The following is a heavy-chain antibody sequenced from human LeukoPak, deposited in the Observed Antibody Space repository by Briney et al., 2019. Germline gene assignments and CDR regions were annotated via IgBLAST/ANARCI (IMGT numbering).Heavy chain of an antibody. CDR1: GGSISSSNW. CDR3: ARYYYDEGYFDY. D-gene: IGHD3-22*01. J-gene: IGHJ4*02. Sequence: SETLSLTCAVSGGSISSSNWWSWVRQPPGKGMEWIGEIYHSGSTNYNPSLKSRVTISVDKSKNQFSLKLSSVTAADTAVYYCARYYYDEGYFDYWGQGTLVTVSS. V-gene: IGHV4-4*02. CDR2: IYHSGST.